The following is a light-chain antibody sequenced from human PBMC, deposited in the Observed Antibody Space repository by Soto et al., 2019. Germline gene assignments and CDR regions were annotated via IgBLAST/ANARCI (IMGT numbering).Light chain of an antibody. Sequence: QSALTQPASVSGSPGQSLTISCTGSSSDVGSYDLVSWYQQHPGKPPKLLLYEVNKRPSGVSTRFSGSKSGNTASLTISGLQAEDEADYYCCSYATPRLFGGGTKLTVL. V-gene: IGLV2-23*02. J-gene: IGLJ2*01. CDR3: CSYATPRL. CDR2: EVN. CDR1: SSDVGSYDL.